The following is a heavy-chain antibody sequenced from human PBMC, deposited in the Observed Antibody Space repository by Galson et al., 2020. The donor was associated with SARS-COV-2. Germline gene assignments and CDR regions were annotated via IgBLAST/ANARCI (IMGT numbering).Heavy chain of an antibody. J-gene: IGHJ2*01. Sequence: GESLKISCAASGFTFSSYDMHWVRQATGKGLEWFSAIGTAGDTYYPGPVKGRFTISRENAKNSLYLQMNSLRAGDTAVYYCARMVVAATLRGCDWYFDLWGCGTLVTVSS. CDR3: ARMVVAATLRGCDWYFDL. CDR1: GFTFSSYD. V-gene: IGHV3-13*01. D-gene: IGHD2-15*01. CDR2: IGTAGDT.